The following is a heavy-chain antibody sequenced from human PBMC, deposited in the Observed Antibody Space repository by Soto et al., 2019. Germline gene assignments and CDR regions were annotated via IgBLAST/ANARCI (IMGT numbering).Heavy chain of an antibody. CDR1: VFNFDNSY. V-gene: IGHV3-53*01. CDR3: SKNNVAPAFVGFEY. Sequence: GALRLSCAASVFNFDNSYMSWVRQAPGKGLEWVAILYSGGKSYYAESVRGRFTISRDISKNTLDLQMNRLTADDTAVYYCSKNNVAPAFVGFEYWGQGTLVTVSS. D-gene: IGHD2-2*01. J-gene: IGHJ4*02. CDR2: LYSGGKS.